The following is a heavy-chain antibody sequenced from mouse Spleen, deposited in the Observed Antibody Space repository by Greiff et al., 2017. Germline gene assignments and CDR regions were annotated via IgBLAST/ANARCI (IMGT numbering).Heavy chain of an antibody. CDR3: ARHYYGYVENPWFAY. V-gene: IGHV1-81*01. D-gene: IGHD1-2*01. CDR2: IYPRSGNT. J-gene: IGHJ3*01. Sequence: QVQLQQSGAELARPGASVKLSCKASGYTFTSYGISWVKQRTGQGLEWIGEIYPRSGNTYYNEKFKGKATLTADKSSSTAYMELRSLTSEDSAVYFCARHYYGYVENPWFAYWGQGTLVTVSA. CDR1: GYTFTSYG.